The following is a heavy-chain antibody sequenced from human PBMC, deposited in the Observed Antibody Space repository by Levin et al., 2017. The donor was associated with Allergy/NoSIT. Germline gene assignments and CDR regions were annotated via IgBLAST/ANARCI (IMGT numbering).Heavy chain of an antibody. V-gene: IGHV3-23*01. CDR2: INAAGTDT. J-gene: IGHJ4*02. D-gene: IGHD2-2*03. CDR1: GFTFSSHA. Sequence: GESLKISCVASGFTFSSHAMNWVRQAPGKGLEWVSTINAAGTDTYYADSVKGRFTISRDNSKDTLFLQMNSLRAEDTAIYYCAKSGYCGSGKCDGLEYWVQGTLVTVSS. CDR3: AKSGYCGSGKCDGLEY.